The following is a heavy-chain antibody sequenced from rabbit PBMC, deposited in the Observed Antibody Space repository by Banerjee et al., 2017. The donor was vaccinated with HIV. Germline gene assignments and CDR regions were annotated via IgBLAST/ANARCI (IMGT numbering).Heavy chain of an antibody. J-gene: IGHJ4*01. Sequence: QEQLEESGGDLVKPEGSLTLTCTASGFSFSSYWMCWVRQAPGKGLEWIACIYSGSSNGPYYASWAKGPFTISKASWTTVTLQMTSLTAADTASYFCARDLAGVIGWNFNLWGPGTLVTVS. CDR3: ARDLAGVIGWNFNL. D-gene: IGHD4-1*01. CDR2: IYSGSSNGP. V-gene: IGHV1S45*01. CDR1: GFSFSSYW.